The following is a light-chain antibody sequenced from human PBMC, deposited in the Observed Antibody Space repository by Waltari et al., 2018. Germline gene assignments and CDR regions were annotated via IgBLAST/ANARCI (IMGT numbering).Light chain of an antibody. CDR2: GAS. V-gene: IGKV3-20*01. Sequence: EIVLTQSPGTLSLSPGETATLSCRASQSVSMNYLSWFQQKPGQAPRLLIYGASTRAAGVPDRFSGGGSGTDFTLTITRLEPEDFAVYYCQQFGLITFGGGTKVEIK. CDR1: QSVSMNY. CDR3: QQFGLIT. J-gene: IGKJ4*01.